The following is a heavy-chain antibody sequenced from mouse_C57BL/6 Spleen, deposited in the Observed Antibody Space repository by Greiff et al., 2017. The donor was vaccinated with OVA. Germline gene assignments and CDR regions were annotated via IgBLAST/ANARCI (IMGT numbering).Heavy chain of an antibody. V-gene: IGHV1-69*01. CDR2: IDPSDSYT. D-gene: IGHD1-1*01. CDR1: GYTFTSYW. CDR3: ARWGSSDKYFDV. J-gene: IGHJ1*03. Sequence: QVQLQQPGAELVMPGASVKLSCKASGYTFTSYWMHWVKQRPGQGLEWIGEIDPSDSYTNYNQKFKGKSTLTVDKSSSTAYMQLSSLTSEDSAVYYCARWGSSDKYFDVWGTGTTVTVSS.